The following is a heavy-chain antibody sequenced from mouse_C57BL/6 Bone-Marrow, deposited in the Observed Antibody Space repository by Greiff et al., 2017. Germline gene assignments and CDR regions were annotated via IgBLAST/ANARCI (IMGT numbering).Heavy chain of an antibody. J-gene: IGHJ4*01. CDR1: GYTFTSYW. Sequence: QVQLQQPGAELVRPGTSVKLSCKASGYTFTSYWMHWVKQRPGQGLEWIGVIDPSDSYTNYNQKFKGKATLTVDTSSSTAYMQLSSLTSEDSAVYYCARAHYYGSHYYYAMDYLGQGTSVTVAS. V-gene: IGHV1-59*01. CDR2: IDPSDSYT. CDR3: ARAHYYGSHYYYAMDY. D-gene: IGHD1-1*01.